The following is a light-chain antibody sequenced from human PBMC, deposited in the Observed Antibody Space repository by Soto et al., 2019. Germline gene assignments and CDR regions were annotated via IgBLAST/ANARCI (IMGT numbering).Light chain of an antibody. V-gene: IGKV3-15*01. J-gene: IGKJ2*01. CDR2: GAF. CDR1: QSVSSK. Sequence: EIVMTHSPATLSVSPGEGATLSCKASQSVSSKLAWYQQKPGQAPRVLIYGAFTRATGIPARFSGSGSGTEFTLTISSLQSADFAVYYCLQYNDWPFTFGHGTKLEIK. CDR3: LQYNDWPFT.